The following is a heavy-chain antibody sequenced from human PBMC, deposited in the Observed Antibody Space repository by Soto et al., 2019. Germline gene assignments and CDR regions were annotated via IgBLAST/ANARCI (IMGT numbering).Heavy chain of an antibody. V-gene: IGHV3-23*01. D-gene: IGHD1-1*01. J-gene: IGHJ4*02. Sequence: EVPLLESGGGLVQPGGSLRLSCAASGFSFSTYAMNWVRQAPGKGLEWVSGLTGSGATTYYADSVKGRFTISRDNSKNTLYLQMNTLRAEDTALYHCAKSEEASGLLTTYNDYWGQGTLVTVSS. CDR1: GFSFSTYA. CDR2: LTGSGATT. CDR3: AKSEEASGLLTTYNDY.